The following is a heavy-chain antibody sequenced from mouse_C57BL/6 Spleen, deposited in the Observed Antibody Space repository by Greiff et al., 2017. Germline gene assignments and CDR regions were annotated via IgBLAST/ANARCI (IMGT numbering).Heavy chain of an antibody. CDR1: GYTFTDYE. CDR2: IDPDTGGT. D-gene: IGHD1-1*01. Sequence: VQLQQSGAELVRPGASVTLSCKASGYTFTDYEMHWVKQTPVHGLEWIGAIDPDTGGTTYNQKFKGKAILTADKSSSTAYMELRSLTSEDSAVYYWTSYYYGSSLAWFDYWGQGTLVTVSA. CDR3: TSYYYGSSLAWFDY. V-gene: IGHV1-15*01. J-gene: IGHJ3*01.